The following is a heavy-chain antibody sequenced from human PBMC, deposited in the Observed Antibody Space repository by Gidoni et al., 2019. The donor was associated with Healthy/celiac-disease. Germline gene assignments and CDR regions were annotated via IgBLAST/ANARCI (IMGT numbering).Heavy chain of an antibody. D-gene: IGHD2-15*01. V-gene: IGHV4-4*07. J-gene: IGHJ5*02. CDR1: GGSISSYY. Sequence: QVQLQESGPGLVKPSETLSLTCTVAGGSISSYYWSWLRQPAGKGLEWIGRIYTSGSTNYNPSLNSRVTMSVDTSKNQFSLKLSSVTAADTAVYYCARGIYCSGGSCYSTNWFDPWGQGTLVTVSS. CDR3: ARGIYCSGGSCYSTNWFDP. CDR2: IYTSGST.